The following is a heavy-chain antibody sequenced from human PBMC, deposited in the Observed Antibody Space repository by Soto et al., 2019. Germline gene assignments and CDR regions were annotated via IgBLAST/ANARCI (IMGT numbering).Heavy chain of an antibody. D-gene: IGHD2-15*01. CDR2: ISGSGAYT. Sequence: EVQLLESGGGLVQPGGSPRLSCAASGFTFSSNAMSWVRQPPGKGLEWVSDISGSGAYTYYADSVRGRFTISRDTSKNTLFLQMNSLRAEDTAVYYCAKGATYCSGGSCYDYWGQGTLVTVSS. J-gene: IGHJ4*02. CDR1: GFTFSSNA. CDR3: AKGATYCSGGSCYDY. V-gene: IGHV3-23*01.